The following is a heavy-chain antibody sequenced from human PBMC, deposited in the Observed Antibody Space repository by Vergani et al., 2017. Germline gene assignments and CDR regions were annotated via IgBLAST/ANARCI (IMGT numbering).Heavy chain of an antibody. CDR3: ARGMERGYYDSSGYYQNAFDI. CDR1: GYTFTSYG. V-gene: IGHV1-18*01. D-gene: IGHD3-22*01. CDR2: ISAYNGNT. J-gene: IGHJ3*02. Sequence: QVQLVQSGAEVKKPGASVKVSCTASGYTFTSYGISWVRQAPGQGLEWMGWISAYNGNTNYAQKLQGRVTMTTDTSTSTAYMELRSLRSDDTAVYYCARGMERGYYDSSGYYQNAFDIWGQGTMVTVSS.